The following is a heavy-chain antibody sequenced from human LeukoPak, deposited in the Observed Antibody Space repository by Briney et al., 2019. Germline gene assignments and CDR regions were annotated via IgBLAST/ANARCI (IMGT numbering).Heavy chain of an antibody. CDR1: GFSLTTSGVG. CDR3: AHRDIVIVPAANWDY. CDR2: IYWNDDK. D-gene: IGHD2-2*01. J-gene: IGHJ4*02. Sequence: SGPTLVNPTQTLTLTCTFSGFSLTTSGVGVGWIRRPPGKALEWLALIYWNDDKRYRPSLKSRLTITKDTSKNQVVLRMANMDPVDTATYYCAHRDIVIVPAANWDYWGQGTLVTVSS. V-gene: IGHV2-5*01.